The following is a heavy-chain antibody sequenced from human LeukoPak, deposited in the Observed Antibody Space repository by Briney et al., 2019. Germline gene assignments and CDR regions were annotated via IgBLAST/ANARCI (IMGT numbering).Heavy chain of an antibody. CDR2: IIRIFGTA. CDR3: AREGIAAAQGFDY. V-gene: IGHV1-69*13. J-gene: IGHJ4*02. Sequence: EASVKVSCKASGGTFSSYAISWVRQAPGQGLEWMGGIIRIFGTANYAQKFQGRVTITADESTSTAYMELSSLRSEDTAVYYCAREGIAAAQGFDYWGQGTLVTVSS. CDR1: GGTFSSYA. D-gene: IGHD6-13*01.